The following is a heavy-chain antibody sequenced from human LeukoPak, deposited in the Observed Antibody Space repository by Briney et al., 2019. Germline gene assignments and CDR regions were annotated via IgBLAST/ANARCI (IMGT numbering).Heavy chain of an antibody. Sequence: ASVKVSCKASGYTFTSYGISWVRQAPGQGLEWMGWINPNSGGTNYAQKFQGRVTMTRDTSISTAYMELSRLRSDDTAVYYCARVSAARNWFDPWGQGTLVTVSS. J-gene: IGHJ5*02. CDR1: GYTFTSYG. V-gene: IGHV1-2*02. D-gene: IGHD6-6*01. CDR2: INPNSGGT. CDR3: ARVSAARNWFDP.